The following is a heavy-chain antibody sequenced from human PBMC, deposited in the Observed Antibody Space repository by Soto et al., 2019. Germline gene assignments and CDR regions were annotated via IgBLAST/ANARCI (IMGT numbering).Heavy chain of an antibody. D-gene: IGHD1-26*01. CDR2: ITDYNGNT. CDR3: ARGGVGATSGWFDP. Sequence: QVQLLQSGAEVKKPGASVMVSCKTSVYIFTSYGVRWVRQDPGQGLEWMGWITDYNGNTNYAQKFQGRVTMITDTYTTRDYMELNSLRYDDTAVYYCARGGVGATSGWFDPWGQGTLVTVAS. V-gene: IGHV1-18*01. CDR1: VYIFTSYG. J-gene: IGHJ5*02.